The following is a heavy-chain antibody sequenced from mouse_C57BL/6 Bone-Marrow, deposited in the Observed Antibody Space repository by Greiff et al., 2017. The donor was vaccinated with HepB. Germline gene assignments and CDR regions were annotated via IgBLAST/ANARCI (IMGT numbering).Heavy chain of an antibody. CDR3: TLRLLLRSVY. V-gene: IGHV14-4*01. J-gene: IGHJ2*01. Sequence: EVQLQQSGAELVRPGASVKLSCTASGFNIKDDYMHWVKQRPEQGLEWIGWIDPENGDTEYASKFQGKATITADTSSNTAYLQLSSLTSEDTAVYYCTLRLLLRSVYWGQGTTLTVSS. D-gene: IGHD1-1*01. CDR2: IDPENGDT. CDR1: GFNIKDDY.